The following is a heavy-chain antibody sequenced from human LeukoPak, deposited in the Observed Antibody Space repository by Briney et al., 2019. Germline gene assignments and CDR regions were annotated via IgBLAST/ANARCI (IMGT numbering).Heavy chain of an antibody. CDR2: IYYSGST. Sequence: SETLSLTCTVSGGSISSYYWGWIRQPPGKGLEWIGSIYYSGSTYYNPSLKSRVTISVDTSKNQFSLKLSSVTAADTAVDYCARDPITMVRGVQDAFDIWGQGTMVTVSS. CDR3: ARDPITMVRGVQDAFDI. CDR1: GGSISSYY. V-gene: IGHV4-39*07. J-gene: IGHJ3*02. D-gene: IGHD3-10*01.